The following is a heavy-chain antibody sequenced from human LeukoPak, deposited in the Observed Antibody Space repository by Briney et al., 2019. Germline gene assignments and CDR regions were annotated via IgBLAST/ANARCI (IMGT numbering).Heavy chain of an antibody. CDR1: AFILTSYW. CDR3: ARRSGYYGNWFDP. CDR2: INADGSST. V-gene: IGHV3-74*01. J-gene: IGHJ5*02. D-gene: IGHD3-3*01. Sequence: GRSLRLSCAAVAFILTSYWMHCVRQAPGKGLVWVSRINADGSSTSYADSVKGRFTISRDNAKHTLYLQLNSLRAEHTALYSCARRSGYYGNWFDPWGKGTLVTVSS.